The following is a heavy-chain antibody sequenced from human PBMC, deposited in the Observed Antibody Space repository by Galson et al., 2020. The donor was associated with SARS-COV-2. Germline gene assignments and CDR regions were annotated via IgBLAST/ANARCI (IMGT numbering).Heavy chain of an antibody. J-gene: IGHJ4*02. CDR2: IFYDGSDK. V-gene: IGHV3-33*01. Sequence: GESLKISCAASGFTFSSHAIHWVRQASGKGLEWVAQIFYDGSDKYYGDSVKGRFTISRDSSKNMVYLQMNNLKVDDMAVYYCARDGQLSSGWAFDYWGQGTLVTVSS. CDR1: GFTFSSHA. CDR3: ARDGQLSSGWAFDY. D-gene: IGHD6-19*01.